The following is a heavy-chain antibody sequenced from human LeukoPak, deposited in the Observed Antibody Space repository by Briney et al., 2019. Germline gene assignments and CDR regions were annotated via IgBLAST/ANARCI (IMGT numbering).Heavy chain of an antibody. D-gene: IGHD3-16*02. J-gene: IGHJ6*02. CDR1: GGSISSYY. CDR3: ARGPGYDDYVWGSYRRNYYGMDV. Sequence: SETLSLTCTVSGGSISSYYWSWIRQPPGKGLEWIGEINHSGSTNYNPSLKSRVTISVDTSKNQFSLKLSSVTAADTAVYYCARGPGYDDYVWGSYRRNYYGMDVWGQGTTVTVSS. V-gene: IGHV4-34*01. CDR2: INHSGST.